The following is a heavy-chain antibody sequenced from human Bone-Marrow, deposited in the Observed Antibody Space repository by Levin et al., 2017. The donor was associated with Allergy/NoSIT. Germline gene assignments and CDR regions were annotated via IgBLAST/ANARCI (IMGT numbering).Heavy chain of an antibody. CDR1: GYIFTSHD. V-gene: IGHV1-8*01. J-gene: IGHJ5*02. D-gene: IGHD2-2*01. CDR2: MNPNSGNT. CDR3: ASAERPGNFISTSCFATGPS. Sequence: GASVKVSCKASGYIFTSHDINWVRQATGQGLAWMGWMNPNSGNTGYAQKFQGRVTMTRDTPISTAYMSLSGLRSEDTAVYYCASAERPGNFISTSCFATGPSWGKGTLVTVSS.